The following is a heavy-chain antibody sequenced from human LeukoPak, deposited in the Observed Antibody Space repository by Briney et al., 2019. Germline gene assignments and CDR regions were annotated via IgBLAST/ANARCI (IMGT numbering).Heavy chain of an antibody. D-gene: IGHD5-18*01. CDR2: IIPIFGTD. J-gene: IGHJ3*02. CDR1: GGTFSSYA. CDR3: ARDNRHSYGNGPDLAFDI. V-gene: IGHV1-69*06. Sequence: SVTVSCKASGGTFSSYAISGVRQAPGQGLEWMGMIIPIFGTDNCTQKFQGRVTITADTSTSTDYMELSSLRSENTAVYYCARDNRHSYGNGPDLAFDIWGQGTMVTVSS.